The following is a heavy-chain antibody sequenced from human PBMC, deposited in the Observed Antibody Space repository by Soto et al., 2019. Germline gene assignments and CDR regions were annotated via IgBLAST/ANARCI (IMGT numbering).Heavy chain of an antibody. CDR1: GFTFSNYA. V-gene: IGHV3-23*01. CDR2: LSDGGGST. J-gene: IGHJ6*02. Sequence: GGSLRLSCAASGFTFSNYAMSWVRQAPGKGLEWVSGLSDGGGSTFYADSVKGRFTISRDNAKNTMYLQMSSLRAEGTALYYCAKVIAVAGTGRNYYYYCMDVWGQGTTVTVSS. CDR3: AKVIAVAGTGRNYYYYCMDV. D-gene: IGHD6-19*01.